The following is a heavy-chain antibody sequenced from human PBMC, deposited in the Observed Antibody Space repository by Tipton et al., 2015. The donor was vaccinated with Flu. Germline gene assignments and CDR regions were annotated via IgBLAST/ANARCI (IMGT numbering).Heavy chain of an antibody. Sequence: SLRLSCAASGFTFTSHAMSWVRQAPGKGLEWVSVISTTGGTIYYADSVKGRFTISRDNSKNTLYLQMNSLRAEDTAVYYCASKISGTRGYFDYWGQGTLATVSS. D-gene: IGHD1-26*01. V-gene: IGHV3-23*01. J-gene: IGHJ4*02. CDR2: ISTTGGTI. CDR1: GFTFTSHA. CDR3: ASKISGTRGYFDY.